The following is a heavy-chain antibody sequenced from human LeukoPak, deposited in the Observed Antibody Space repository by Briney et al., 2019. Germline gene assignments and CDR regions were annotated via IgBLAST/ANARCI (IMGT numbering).Heavy chain of an antibody. D-gene: IGHD3-22*01. J-gene: IGHJ3*02. V-gene: IGHV3-23*01. CDR1: GFTFSSYG. CDR2: ISGSGSST. Sequence: GGTLRLSCAASGFTFSSYGMSWVRQAPGKGLEWVSAISGSGSSTYYADSVKGRFTISRDNSKNTLYLQMNSLRAEDTAVYYCAKDYRRYYYDSSGEGAFDIWGQGTMVTVSS. CDR3: AKDYRRYYYDSSGEGAFDI.